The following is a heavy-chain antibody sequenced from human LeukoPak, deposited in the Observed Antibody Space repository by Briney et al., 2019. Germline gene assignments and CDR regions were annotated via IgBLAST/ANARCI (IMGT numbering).Heavy chain of an antibody. CDR3: VRDVGQLWA. V-gene: IGHV4-39*07. CDR2: AYYIGIT. Sequence: SETLSLTCSVSGDSISSSSYYWGWIRQAPGKGLEWIGSAYYIGITYHNPSLRSRVTISVDTSKNQFSLKMTSVSAADTAVYYCVRDVGQLWAWGQGTLVTVPS. CDR1: GDSISSSSYY. J-gene: IGHJ5*02. D-gene: IGHD5-18*01.